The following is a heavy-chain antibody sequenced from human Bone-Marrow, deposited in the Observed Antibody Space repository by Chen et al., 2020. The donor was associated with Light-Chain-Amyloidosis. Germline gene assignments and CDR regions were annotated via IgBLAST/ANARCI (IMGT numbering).Heavy chain of an antibody. D-gene: IGHD3-22*01. CDR1: GGSISSGDQY. Sequence: QVRLQQSGPGLVKPPQTLSLTCTVSGGSISSGDQYWSWIRQPPGKGLEWIGYVYYTGSTYHNPSLNSRVTLSVDTSKNEFSLKLSSVTAADTAVYYCASLQLEYDSTSYLYYFDYWGQGTPVTVSS. CDR3: ASLQLEYDSTSYLYYFDY. V-gene: IGHV4-30-4*01. CDR2: VYYTGST. J-gene: IGHJ4*02.